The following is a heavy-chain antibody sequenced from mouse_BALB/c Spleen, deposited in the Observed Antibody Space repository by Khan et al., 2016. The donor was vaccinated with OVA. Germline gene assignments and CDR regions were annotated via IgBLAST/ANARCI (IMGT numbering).Heavy chain of an antibody. Sequence: EVQLQESGPELVKPGASVKISCKASGYSFTGYFMNWVMQSHGKRLEWIGRINPHNGETFYNQKFKDKATLTVDESSSTAHMELRSLASEDSAVYYCARKNGSDFDYWGQGTTLTVSS. CDR1: GYSFTGYF. V-gene: IGHV1-20*02. CDR3: ARKNGSDFDY. D-gene: IGHD1-1*01. J-gene: IGHJ2*01. CDR2: INPHNGET.